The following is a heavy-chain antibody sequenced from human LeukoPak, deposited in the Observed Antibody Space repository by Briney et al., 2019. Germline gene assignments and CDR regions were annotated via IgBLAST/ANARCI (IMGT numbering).Heavy chain of an antibody. CDR2: IWYDGSNK. Sequence: GGSLRLSCAASRFTFSSYGMHWVRQAPGKGLEWVAVIWYDGSNKYYADSVKGRFTISRDNSKNTLYLQMNSLRAEDTAVYYCARDPSISRGIYYYYYGMDVWGQGTTVTVSS. CDR1: RFTFSSYG. V-gene: IGHV3-33*01. J-gene: IGHJ6*02. CDR3: ARDPSISRGIYYYYYGMDV. D-gene: IGHD3-3*02.